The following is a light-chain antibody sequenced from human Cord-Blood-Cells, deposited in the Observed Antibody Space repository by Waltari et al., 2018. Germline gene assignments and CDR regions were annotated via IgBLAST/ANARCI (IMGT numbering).Light chain of an antibody. CDR1: QSISSW. V-gene: IGKV1-5*03. CDR2: KAS. Sequence: DIQMTQSPSTLSASVGDRVPITFRASQSISSWLDWYQQKPGKAPKLLIYKASSLESGVPSRFRGSGSGTEFTLTISSMQPDDFATYYCQQYNSYWTFGQGTKVEIK. J-gene: IGKJ1*01. CDR3: QQYNSYWT.